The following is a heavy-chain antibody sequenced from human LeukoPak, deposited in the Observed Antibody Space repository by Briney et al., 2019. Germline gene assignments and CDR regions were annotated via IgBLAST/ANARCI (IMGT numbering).Heavy chain of an antibody. Sequence: KPSETLSLTCTVSGGSISSYYWSWIRQPAGKGLEWIGRIYTSGSTNYNPTLKSRVTMSVDTSKNQFSLKLSSVTAADTAVYYCARAGYYDSSGYYYPGRYYFDYWGQGTLLTVSS. CDR2: IYTSGST. D-gene: IGHD3-22*01. J-gene: IGHJ4*02. V-gene: IGHV4-4*07. CDR1: GGSISSYY. CDR3: ARAGYYDSSGYYYPGRYYFDY.